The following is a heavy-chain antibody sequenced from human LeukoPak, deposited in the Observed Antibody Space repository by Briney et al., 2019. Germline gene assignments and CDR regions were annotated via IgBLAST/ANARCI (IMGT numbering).Heavy chain of an antibody. CDR2: INHSGST. J-gene: IGHJ4*02. CDR1: GGSFSGYY. Sequence: SETLSLTCAVYGGSFSGYYWSWIRQPPGKGLEWIGEINHSGSTNYNPSLKSRVTISVDTSKNQFSLKLSSVTAADTAVYYCARSPDNYGDGYFDYWGRGTLVTVSS. D-gene: IGHD4-17*01. V-gene: IGHV4-34*01. CDR3: ARSPDNYGDGYFDY.